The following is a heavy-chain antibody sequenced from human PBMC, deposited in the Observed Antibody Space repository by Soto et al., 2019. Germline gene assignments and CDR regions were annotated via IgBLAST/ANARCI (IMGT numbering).Heavy chain of an antibody. CDR1: GGSFSGYY. V-gene: IGHV4-34*01. CDR3: AGGSEMATNGENWFDH. CDR2: INHSGST. Sequence: SETLSLTCAVYGGSFSGYYWSWIRQPPGKGLEWIGQINHSGSTDYTPSLKSRVTMSVDTSKNQFSLKLSSVTAADTAVYYCAGGSEMATNGENWFDHWGQGTLVTVSS. D-gene: IGHD5-12*01. J-gene: IGHJ5*02.